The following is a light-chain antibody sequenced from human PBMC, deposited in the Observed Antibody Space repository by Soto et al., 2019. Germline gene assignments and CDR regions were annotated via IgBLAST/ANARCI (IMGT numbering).Light chain of an antibody. CDR2: DVR. V-gene: IGLV2-14*03. CDR1: SNDVGGYNY. Sequence: QSVLTQPAAVSGSPGQSITISCTGTSNDVGGYNYVSWYQQHPDTAPKLIIYDVRYRPSGVSNRFSGSKSGNTASLTISGLQAEDEADYYCSAYTSSSTPYVFGSGTKVTVL. J-gene: IGLJ1*01. CDR3: SAYTSSSTPYV.